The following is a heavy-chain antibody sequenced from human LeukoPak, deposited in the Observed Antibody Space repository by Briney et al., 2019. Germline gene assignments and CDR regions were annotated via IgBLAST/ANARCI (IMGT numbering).Heavy chain of an antibody. Sequence: SETLSLTCAVYGGSFSGYYWSWVRQPPGKGLEWIGEINHSGRTNYNPSLKSRVTITVDTSKNQFSLKLSSVTAADTALYYCARLIRYYKSPSCYSDAFDVWGQGTMVTVSS. CDR2: INHSGRT. CDR1: GGSFSGYY. V-gene: IGHV4-34*01. D-gene: IGHD2-2*01. J-gene: IGHJ3*01. CDR3: ARLIRYYKSPSCYSDAFDV.